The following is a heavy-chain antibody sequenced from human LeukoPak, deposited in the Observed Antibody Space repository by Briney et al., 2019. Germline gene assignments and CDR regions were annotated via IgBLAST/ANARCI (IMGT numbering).Heavy chain of an antibody. CDR1: GFTFSNAW. V-gene: IGHV3-15*01. J-gene: IGHJ4*02. Sequence: GGSLRLSCAASGFTFSNAWMTWVRQAPGKGLEWVGRIKSKANGGTTDYAAPVKGRFTISRDDSKNTLYLQMNSLKTEDTAVYYCTKDRPYSGGGVINYWGQGTLVTVSS. CDR3: TKDRPYSGGGVINY. D-gene: IGHD3-10*01. CDR2: IKSKANGGTT.